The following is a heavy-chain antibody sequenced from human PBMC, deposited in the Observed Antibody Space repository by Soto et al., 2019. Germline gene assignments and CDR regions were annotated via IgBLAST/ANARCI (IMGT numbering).Heavy chain of an antibody. CDR3: ARAYYDRSGYAVDP. Sequence: PSETLSLTCTVSGGSISNYYWSWIRQPPGKGLEWIGYIYNNGSINYNPSLKSRVTISVDTSNNQVSLKLSSVTAADAAVYYCARAYYDRSGYAVDPWGQGTLVTVSS. V-gene: IGHV4-4*09. D-gene: IGHD3-22*01. CDR1: GGSISNYY. J-gene: IGHJ5*02. CDR2: IYNNGSI.